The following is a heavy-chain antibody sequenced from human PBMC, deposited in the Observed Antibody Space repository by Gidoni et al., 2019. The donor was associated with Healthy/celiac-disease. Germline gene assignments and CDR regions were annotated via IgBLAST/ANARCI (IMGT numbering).Heavy chain of an antibody. D-gene: IGHD2-2*01. CDR2: TSAYNGNT. CDR1: GDTFTSYG. V-gene: IGHV1-18*01. J-gene: IGHJ5*02. Sequence: QVQLVQSGAEVKKPGASVKVYCKASGDTFTSYGISWVRQAPGQELEWMGWTSAYNGNTNYAQKLQVRVTITTDTSTSTAYMELRSLRSDDTAVYYCARDKYPGYCSSTSCYPGINWFDPWGQGTLVTVSS. CDR3: ARDKYPGYCSSTSCYPGINWFDP.